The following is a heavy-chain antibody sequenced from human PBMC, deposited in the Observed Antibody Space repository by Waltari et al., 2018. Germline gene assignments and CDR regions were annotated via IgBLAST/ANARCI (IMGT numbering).Heavy chain of an antibody. J-gene: IGHJ5*02. CDR3: ARDDYYGSGSYLSWFDP. D-gene: IGHD3-10*01. V-gene: IGHV4-39*07. CDR2: IYYSGST. CDR1: GGFISSSIYY. Sequence: QLQLHESGPGLVKPSETLSLTRTVSGGFISSSIYYLGWIRQPPGKGLEWIGSIYYSGSTYYNPSLKSRVTISVDTSKNQFSLKLSSVTAADTAVYYCARDDYYGSGSYLSWFDPWGQGTLVTVSS.